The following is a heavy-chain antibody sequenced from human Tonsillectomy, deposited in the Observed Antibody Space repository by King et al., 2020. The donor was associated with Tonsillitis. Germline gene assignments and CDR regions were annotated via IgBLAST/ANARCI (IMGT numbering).Heavy chain of an antibody. CDR1: GYTFINYG. D-gene: IGHD4-17*01. CDR3: ARGVYMTTVPIDDAFDV. J-gene: IGHJ3*01. V-gene: IGHV1-18*01. Sequence: QLVQSGAEVKKPGASVTVSCKPSGYTFINYGISWVRQAPGQGLEWMGWISAYNGNTNYAQKLQGRVTMTTDTSTSTAYRELRSLRSDDTAAYYCARGVYMTTVPIDDAFDVWGPGTMVIVSS. CDR2: ISAYNGNT.